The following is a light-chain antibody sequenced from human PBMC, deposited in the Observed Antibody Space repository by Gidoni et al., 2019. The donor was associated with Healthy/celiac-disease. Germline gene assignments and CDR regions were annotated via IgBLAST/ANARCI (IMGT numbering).Light chain of an antibody. V-gene: IGKV4-1*01. Sequence: DIVMTQSPDSLAVSLGERATIHCKSSQSVLYSSNNQNYLAWYQQKPGQPPKLLIYWASTRESGVPDRFSGSGSGTDFTLTISSLQAEDVAVYYCQQYYSTPPYTFGQGTKLEIK. J-gene: IGKJ2*01. CDR3: QQYYSTPPYT. CDR2: WAS. CDR1: QSVLYSSNNQNY.